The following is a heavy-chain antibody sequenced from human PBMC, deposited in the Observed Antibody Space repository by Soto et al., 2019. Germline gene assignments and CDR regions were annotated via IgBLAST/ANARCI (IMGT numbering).Heavy chain of an antibody. Sequence: GGSLRLSCAVSGFTVNYNYMSWVRQAPRKGLEWVSAIYSGGTTNYADSVKGRFTISRDNSKNTLYLQMNSLRAEDTAVYYCARGKQNALDVWGQGT. V-gene: IGHV3-66*01. CDR2: IYSGGTT. D-gene: IGHD2-8*01. CDR1: GFTVNYNY. CDR3: ARGKQNALDV. J-gene: IGHJ6*02.